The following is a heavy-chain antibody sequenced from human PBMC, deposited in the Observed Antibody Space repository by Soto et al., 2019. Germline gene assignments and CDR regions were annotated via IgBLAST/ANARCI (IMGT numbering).Heavy chain of an antibody. CDR1: GGSISSYY. J-gene: IGHJ5*02. D-gene: IGHD6-13*01. V-gene: IGHV4-59*01. CDR2: IYYSGST. CDR3: ARQIAAAGYNWFDP. Sequence: PSETLSLTCTVSGGSISSYYWSWIRQPPGKGLEWIGYIYYSGSTNYNPSLKSRVTISVDASKNQFSLKLSSVTAADTAVYYCARQIAAAGYNWFDPWGQGTLVTVS.